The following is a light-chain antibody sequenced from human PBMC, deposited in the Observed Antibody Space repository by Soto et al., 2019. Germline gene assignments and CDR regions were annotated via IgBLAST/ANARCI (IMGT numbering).Light chain of an antibody. CDR3: QSYDSSLSGWL. CDR2: GNS. Sequence: QSVLTQPPSVSGAPGQRVTISCTGRSSNIGAGYGVHWYQQLPGTAPKLLICGNSNRPSGVPDRFSGSKSGTSASLAITGLQAEDEADYYCQSYDSSLSGWLFGGGTKLTVL. V-gene: IGLV1-40*01. J-gene: IGLJ3*02. CDR1: SSNIGAGYG.